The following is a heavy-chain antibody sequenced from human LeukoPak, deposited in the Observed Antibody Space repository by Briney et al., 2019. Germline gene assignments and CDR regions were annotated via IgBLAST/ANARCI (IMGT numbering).Heavy chain of an antibody. V-gene: IGHV4-61*02. CDR3: ARGSLVHYYGSGSYRIRAGFDS. CDR2: INTGGST. J-gene: IGHJ4*02. Sequence: SETLSLTCTVSGGSISSGSYYWTWIRQPAGKGLEWIGRINTGGSTNYNPSLKSRVTISVDTSKNQFSLKLNSVTAADTAVYYCARGSLVHYYGSGSYRIRAGFDSWGQGTLVTVSS. D-gene: IGHD3-10*01. CDR1: GGSISSGSYY.